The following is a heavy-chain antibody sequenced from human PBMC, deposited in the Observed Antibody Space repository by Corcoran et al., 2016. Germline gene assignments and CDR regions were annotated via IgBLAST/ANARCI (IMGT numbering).Heavy chain of an antibody. D-gene: IGHD4-17*01. J-gene: IGHJ4*02. CDR3: ARGDPDYGDYGPFDY. V-gene: IGHV4-31*03. CDR1: GGSISSGGYS. CDR2: FYYSGST. Sequence: QVQLQESGPGLVKPSQTLSLTCTVSGGSISSGGYSWSWIRQHPGKGLEWIGYFYYSGSTYYNPSLTSRVPISVATSKNQSSLKLSSVTAAATAVYYCARGDPDYGDYGPFDYWGQGTLVTVSS.